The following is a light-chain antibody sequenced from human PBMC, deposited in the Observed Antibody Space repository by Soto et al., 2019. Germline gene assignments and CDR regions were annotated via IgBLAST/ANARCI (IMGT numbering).Light chain of an antibody. J-gene: IGKJ1*01. CDR3: QHYNSYSEA. CDR1: QTISSW. Sequence: DLQITPSSSTLSGSVGDRVTITCRASQTISSWLAWYQQKPGKAPKLLIYKASTLKSGVPSRFSGSGSGTEFTLTISSLQPDDFATYYCQHYNSYSEAFGQGTRWIS. V-gene: IGKV1-5*03. CDR2: KAS.